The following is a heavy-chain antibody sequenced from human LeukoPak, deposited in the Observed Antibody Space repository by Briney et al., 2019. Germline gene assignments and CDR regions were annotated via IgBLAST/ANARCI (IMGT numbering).Heavy chain of an antibody. D-gene: IGHD3-10*01. CDR3: ARDLLNYYGSGSYRGWFDP. CDR1: GGSISSGTYF. J-gene: IGHJ5*02. V-gene: IGHV4-61*02. Sequence: SETLSLTCTVSGGSISSGTYFWSWIRQPAGKGLEWIGRIFTSGSTNYNPSLQSRVTISVDTSKNQFSLTLSSVTAADTAVYYCARDLLNYYGSGSYRGWFDPWGQGTLVTVYS. CDR2: IFTSGST.